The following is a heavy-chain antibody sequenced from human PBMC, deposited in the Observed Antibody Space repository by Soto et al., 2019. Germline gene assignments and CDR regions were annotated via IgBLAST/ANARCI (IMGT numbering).Heavy chain of an antibody. CDR2: ISGSGGST. D-gene: IGHD2-15*01. CDR3: AKGGHCSGGSCYAYPDDY. CDR1: GFTFSSYA. Sequence: EVQLLESGGGLVQPGGSLRLSCAASGFTFSSYAMSWVRQAPGKGLEWVSAISGSGGSTYYADSVKGRFTISRDNSKNTLYLQMNSLRAEDTAVYYCAKGGHCSGGSCYAYPDDYWGQVTLVTVSS. J-gene: IGHJ4*02. V-gene: IGHV3-23*01.